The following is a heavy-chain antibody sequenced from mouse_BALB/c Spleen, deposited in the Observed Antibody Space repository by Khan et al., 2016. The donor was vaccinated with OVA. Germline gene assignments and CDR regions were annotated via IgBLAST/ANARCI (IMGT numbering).Heavy chain of an antibody. J-gene: IGHJ1*01. Sequence: EVKLEESGGGLVQPGGSMKLSCVASGFTFSNYWMNWVRQSPEKGLEWVAEIRLRSNIYATHYAESVRGRFTISRDDSRSSVYLQMNNLGAEDTGIYYCARGWDWYFDVWGAGTTVTVSS. CDR2: IRLRSNIYAT. D-gene: IGHD3-3*01. CDR3: ARGWDWYFDV. CDR1: GFTFSNYW. V-gene: IGHV6-6*02.